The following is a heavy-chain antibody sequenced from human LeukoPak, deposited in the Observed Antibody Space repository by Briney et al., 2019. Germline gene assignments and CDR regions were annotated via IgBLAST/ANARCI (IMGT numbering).Heavy chain of an antibody. CDR3: ARAENDSSSWYRGSPEYFQH. Sequence: SETLSLTCAVYGGSFSGYYWSWIRQPPGKGLEWIGEINHSGSTNYNPSLESRVTISVDTSKNQFSLKLSSVTAADTAVYYCARAENDSSSWYRGSPEYFQHWGQGTLVTVSS. J-gene: IGHJ1*01. V-gene: IGHV4-34*01. CDR1: GGSFSGYY. D-gene: IGHD6-13*01. CDR2: INHSGST.